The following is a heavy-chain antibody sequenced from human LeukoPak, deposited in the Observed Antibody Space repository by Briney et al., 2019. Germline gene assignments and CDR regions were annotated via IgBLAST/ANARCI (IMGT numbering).Heavy chain of an antibody. CDR1: AASINSGRFF. J-gene: IGHJ5*01. Sequence: SQTLSLTCTLSAASINSGRFFWTWLRQPAGQPARKGLGWIGRIYTTGRTTYNPSLESRVTISADMTKNQFSLQLTSVTAADAAVYYCARAYYWVDSWGQGVLVSVSS. D-gene: IGHD2-21*01. V-gene: IGHV4-61*02. CDR3: ARAYYWVDS. CDR2: IYTTGRT.